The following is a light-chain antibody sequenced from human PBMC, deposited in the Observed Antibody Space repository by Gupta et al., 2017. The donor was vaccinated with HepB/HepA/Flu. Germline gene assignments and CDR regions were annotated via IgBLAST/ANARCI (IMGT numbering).Light chain of an antibody. Sequence: DIVMTQSPDSLAVSLGERATINCKSSQSVVYSSNNKNYLTWYQQKPGQPPKLLIYWASTRESGVPDRFSGSGSGTDFTLTISNLQAEDVAVYYCQQYFSTPLTFGGGTKVEI. CDR1: QSVVYSSNNKNY. J-gene: IGKJ4*02. CDR2: WAS. CDR3: QQYFSTPLT. V-gene: IGKV4-1*01.